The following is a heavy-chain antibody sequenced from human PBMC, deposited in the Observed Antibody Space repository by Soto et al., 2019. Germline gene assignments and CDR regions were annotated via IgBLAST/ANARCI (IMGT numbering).Heavy chain of an antibody. J-gene: IGHJ4*02. CDR3: ARGLHSGDAFDY. Sequence: QVQLQELGPGLVKPSQTLSLICTVSGGSISSGDYYWSWIRQPPGKGLEWIAYIYYTGSTYYNPSLKSRVTISVDTSNNQFSLKLSSVPAADTAVYYCARGLHSGDAFDYWGQGTLVTVSS. CDR1: GGSISSGDYY. CDR2: IYYTGST. D-gene: IGHD3-16*01. V-gene: IGHV4-30-4*01.